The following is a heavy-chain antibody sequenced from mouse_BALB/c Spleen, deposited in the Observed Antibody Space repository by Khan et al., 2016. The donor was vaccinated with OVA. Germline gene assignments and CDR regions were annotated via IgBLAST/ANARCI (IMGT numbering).Heavy chain of an antibody. CDR1: GFSLTSNG. Sequence: QVQLQQSGPGLVAPSQSLSITCTVSGFSLTSNGVSWVRQPPGKGLEGLGVIWGDGSINYHSVLKSRLSISKDKSKSQVFLKLNSLQTEDTATYYCAKLRVFYFDYWGQGTTLTVSS. V-gene: IGHV2-3*01. J-gene: IGHJ2*01. CDR2: IWGDGSI. CDR3: AKLRVFYFDY.